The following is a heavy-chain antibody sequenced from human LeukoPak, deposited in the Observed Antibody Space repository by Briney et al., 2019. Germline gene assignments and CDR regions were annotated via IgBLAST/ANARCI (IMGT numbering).Heavy chain of an antibody. CDR1: GGSISSYY. Sequence: KPSESLSLTCTVSGGSISSYYWSWIRQVPGKGLEWIGCIYYSGSTTYNPSLKSRVTISVDRSKNQFSLKLNSVTAADTAVYYCARRLNDYGDYVNSWFDPWGQGTLVTVSS. CDR3: ARRLNDYGDYVNSWFDP. V-gene: IGHV4-59*01. CDR2: IYYSGST. D-gene: IGHD4-17*01. J-gene: IGHJ5*02.